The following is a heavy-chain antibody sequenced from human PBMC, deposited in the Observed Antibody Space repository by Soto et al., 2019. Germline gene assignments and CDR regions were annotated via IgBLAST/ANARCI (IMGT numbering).Heavy chain of an antibody. CDR3: ARDGGYYGMDV. CDR1: GGSVSSGSYY. J-gene: IGHJ6*02. Sequence: SETLSLTCTVSGGSVSSGSYYWSWIRQPPGKGLEWIGYIYYSGSTNYNPSLKSRVTISVDTSKNQFSLKLSSVTAADTAVYYCARDGGYYGMDVWGQGTTVTV. CDR2: IYYSGST. V-gene: IGHV4-61*01.